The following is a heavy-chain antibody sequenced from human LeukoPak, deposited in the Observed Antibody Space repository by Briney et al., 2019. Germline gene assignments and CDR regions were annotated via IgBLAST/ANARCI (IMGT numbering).Heavy chain of an antibody. Sequence: GGSLRLSCAASGFTFSSYGMHWVRQAPGKGLEWVVVIWYDGSNKYYADSVKGRFTISRDNSKNTLYLQMNSLRAEDTAVYYCAKEEASRYDSSGLDYWGQGTLATVSS. CDR1: GFTFSSYG. CDR2: IWYDGSNK. V-gene: IGHV3-33*06. CDR3: AKEEASRYDSSGLDY. J-gene: IGHJ4*02. D-gene: IGHD3-22*01.